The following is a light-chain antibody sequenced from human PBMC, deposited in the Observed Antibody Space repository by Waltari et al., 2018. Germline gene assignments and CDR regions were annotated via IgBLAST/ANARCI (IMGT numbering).Light chain of an antibody. Sequence: QSVLTQPPSASGTPGQRVTISCSGSSPTTGSNTLNWYQPLPGTAPKLLIYSNNQRPSGVPDRFSGSKSGTSASLAISGLQSEDEADYYCAAWDDSLNGWVFGGGTKLTVL. V-gene: IGLV1-44*01. CDR1: SPTTGSNT. J-gene: IGLJ3*02. CDR2: SNN. CDR3: AAWDDSLNGWV.